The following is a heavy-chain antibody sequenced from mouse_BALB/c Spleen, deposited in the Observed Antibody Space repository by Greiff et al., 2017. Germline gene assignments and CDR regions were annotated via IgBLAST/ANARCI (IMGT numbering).Heavy chain of an antibody. CDR2: ISSGGSYT. CDR3: TKGVYDSVRCYFDY. J-gene: IGHJ2*01. V-gene: IGHV5-6-4*01. Sequence: EVMLVESGGGLVKPGGSLKLSCAASGFTFSSYTMPWVRQTPGKGLEWVATISSGGSYTYYPDSVKGRFTISRDNAKNTMYLQMSSLKSEDTAMYYCTKGVYDSVRCYFDYWGQGTTLTVSA. D-gene: IGHD2-4*01. CDR1: GFTFSSYT.